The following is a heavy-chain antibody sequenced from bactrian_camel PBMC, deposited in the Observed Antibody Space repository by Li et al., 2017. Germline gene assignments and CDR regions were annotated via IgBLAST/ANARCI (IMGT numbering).Heavy chain of an antibody. CDR3: AAVFRGSGSWYDTLKYTF. CDR1: ASDLRLSC. V-gene: IGHV3S1*01. D-gene: IGHD6*01. J-gene: IGHJ4*01. Sequence: VESGGGSVQAGGSLRLSCDASASDLRLSCMAWFRQAAGKEREGVAVSCVPSGSTDYSNSVKGRFTISQDNAKDTNYLQMNSLKPEDTAMYYCAAVFRGSGSWYDTLKYTFWGQGTQVTVS. CDR2: SCVPSGST.